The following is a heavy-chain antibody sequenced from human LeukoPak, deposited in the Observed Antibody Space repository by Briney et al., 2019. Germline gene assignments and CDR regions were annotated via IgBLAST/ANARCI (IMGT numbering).Heavy chain of an antibody. CDR3: AKSLVGGYYYYGMDV. V-gene: IGHV3-23*01. CDR1: GFTFSDYA. Sequence: GGSLRLSCAASGFTFSDYAMSWVRQAPGKGLEWVSTICGSCGNTHYADSVKGRFTISRDNSKNTLYLQMSSLRADDTAVYYCAKSLVGGYYYYGMDVWGQGTTVTVSS. D-gene: IGHD6-6*01. CDR2: ICGSCGNT. J-gene: IGHJ6*02.